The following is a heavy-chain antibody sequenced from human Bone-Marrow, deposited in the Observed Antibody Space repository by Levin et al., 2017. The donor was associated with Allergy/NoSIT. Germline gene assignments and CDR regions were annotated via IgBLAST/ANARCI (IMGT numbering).Heavy chain of an antibody. J-gene: IGHJ4*02. Sequence: SETLSLTCIVSGSSISSRTYYWGWIRQPPGKGLEWIGNIYYSGTTYYNPTLESRLTISVDTSRNQFSLKLSSVTAADTAVYYCARLGGEYYDFWSGTPPPFDFWGQGILVTVSS. CDR2: IYYSGTT. D-gene: IGHD3-3*01. CDR1: GSSISSRTYY. V-gene: IGHV4-39*01. CDR3: ARLGGEYYDFWSGTPPPFDF.